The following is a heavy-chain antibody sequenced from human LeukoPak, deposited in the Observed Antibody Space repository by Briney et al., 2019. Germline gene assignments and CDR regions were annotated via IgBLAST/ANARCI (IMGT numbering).Heavy chain of an antibody. D-gene: IGHD5-12*01. CDR1: GFTFSSYS. CDR2: ISSSSSYI. CDR3: ARDFLSGYDGGYYYYGMDV. J-gene: IGHJ6*02. Sequence: PGGSLRLSCAASGFTFSSYSMNWVRQAPGKGLEWVSSISSSSSYIYYADSVKGRFTISRDNAKNSLYLQMNSLRAEDTAVYYCARDFLSGYDGGYYYYGMDVWGQGTTVTVSS. V-gene: IGHV3-21*01.